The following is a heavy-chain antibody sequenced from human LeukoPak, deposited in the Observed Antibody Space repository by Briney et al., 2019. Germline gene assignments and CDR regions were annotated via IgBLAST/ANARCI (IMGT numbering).Heavy chain of an antibody. V-gene: IGHV3-23*01. CDR1: GFTFSSSA. CDR3: ARGISDGGYVYYYGMDV. CDR2: ISGSGYST. D-gene: IGHD5-12*01. J-gene: IGHJ6*02. Sequence: GGSLRLSCAASGFTFSSSAMNWVRQAPGKGLEWVSTISGSGYSTYYADSVKGRFTISRDNSKNTLYLQMNSLRAEDTAVYFCARGISDGGYVYYYGMDVWGQGTTVTVSS.